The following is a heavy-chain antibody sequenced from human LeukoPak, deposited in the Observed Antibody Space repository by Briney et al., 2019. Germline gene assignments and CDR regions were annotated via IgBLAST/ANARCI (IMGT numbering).Heavy chain of an antibody. J-gene: IGHJ5*02. V-gene: IGHV4-59*01. CDR1: GGSLNTYY. CDR3: ARVVRGVVTSNWFDP. D-gene: IGHD2-21*02. Sequence: SETLSLTCTVSGGSLNTYYWTWIRQTPGKELEWIGFVASSGTSNYNPSLKSRVGISIDTSKNQFSLALTSVTPADTAVYYCARVVRGVVTSNWFDPWGQGTLVSVSS. CDR2: VASSGTS.